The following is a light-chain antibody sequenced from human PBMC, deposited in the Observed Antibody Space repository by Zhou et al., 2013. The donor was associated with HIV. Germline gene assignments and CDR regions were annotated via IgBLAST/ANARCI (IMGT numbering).Light chain of an antibody. CDR2: RAS. Sequence: EVELTQSPRTLSVSPGESATVSCRASQTVINNYLAWYQQKDGQPPSLLIYRASTRAADTPDRFSASGSGTDFTLSISRVEPEDFAVYYCQQYERSPPITFGQG. J-gene: IGKJ5*01. CDR1: QTVINNY. V-gene: IGKV3-20*01. CDR3: QQYERSPPIT.